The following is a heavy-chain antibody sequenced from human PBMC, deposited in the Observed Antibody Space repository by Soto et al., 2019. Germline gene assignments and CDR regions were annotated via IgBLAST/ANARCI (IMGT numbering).Heavy chain of an antibody. CDR1: GYTFTSYA. CDR2: INAGNGNT. Sequence: GASVKVSCKASGYTFTSYAMHWVRQAPGQRLEWMGWINAGNGNTKYSQKFQGRFTITRDTSASTAYMELSSLRSEDTAVYYCARGITLPTPLDYWGQGTLVTVSS. J-gene: IGHJ4*02. CDR3: ARGITLPTPLDY. V-gene: IGHV1-3*01. D-gene: IGHD1-20*01.